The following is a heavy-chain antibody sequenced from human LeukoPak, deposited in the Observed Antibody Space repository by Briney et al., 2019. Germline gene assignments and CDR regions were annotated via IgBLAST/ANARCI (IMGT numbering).Heavy chain of an antibody. CDR3: AKGANEVTLIDY. CDR2: ISYDGSNK. J-gene: IGHJ4*02. Sequence: GGSLRLSCAASGFTFSSYGMHWVRQAPGKGLEWVAVISYDGSNKYYADSVKGRFTISRDNSKNTLYLQMNSLRAEDTAVYYCAKGANEVTLIDYWGQGTLVTVSS. D-gene: IGHD2-21*02. CDR1: GFTFSSYG. V-gene: IGHV3-30*18.